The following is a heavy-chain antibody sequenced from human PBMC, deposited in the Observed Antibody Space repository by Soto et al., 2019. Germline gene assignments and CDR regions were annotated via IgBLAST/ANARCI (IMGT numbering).Heavy chain of an antibody. V-gene: IGHV3-23*01. CDR1: GFTFSFYP. J-gene: IGHJ4*02. CDR2: ISSSAGTT. Sequence: EVLLLESGGGLVQPGGSLRLSCAASGFTFSFYPMSWVRQAPGKGLEWVSGISSSAGTTYYADPVKGRFTISRDNSKNTLFLQMDSLRPEDTAVYYCARREGYYFDHWGQGTLVTVSS. D-gene: IGHD1-26*01. CDR3: ARREGYYFDH.